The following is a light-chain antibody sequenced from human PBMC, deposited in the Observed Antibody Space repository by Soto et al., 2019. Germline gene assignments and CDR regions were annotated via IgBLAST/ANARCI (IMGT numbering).Light chain of an antibody. Sequence: DIQMTQSPSSLSASVGDRVTITCRASQSITTYLNWYQQKPGKGPKLLIYGASNLQSGVPSRFSGSGSGTGFTLTISSLKPEDFAIYYCQQSYSFPRTFGQGTKVDIK. V-gene: IGKV1-39*01. CDR1: QSITTY. CDR3: QQSYSFPRT. CDR2: GAS. J-gene: IGKJ1*01.